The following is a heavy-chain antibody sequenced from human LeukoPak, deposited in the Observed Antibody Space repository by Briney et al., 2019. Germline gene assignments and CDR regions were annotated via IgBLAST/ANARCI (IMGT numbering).Heavy chain of an antibody. CDR2: ISNDGSNK. J-gene: IGHJ4*02. Sequence: GGSLRLSCAASGFTFSSYAMHWVRQAPGKGLEWVAVISNDGSNKYYADSVKGRFTISRDNSKNTLYLQMNSLRAEDKAVYYCAREIKSYFAYWGQGTLVTVSS. CDR3: AREIKSYFAY. CDR1: GFTFSSYA. V-gene: IGHV3-30-3*01.